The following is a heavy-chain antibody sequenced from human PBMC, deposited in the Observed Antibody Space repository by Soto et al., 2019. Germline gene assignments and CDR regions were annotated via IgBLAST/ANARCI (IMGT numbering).Heavy chain of an antibody. CDR2: INHSGST. V-gene: IGHV4-34*01. CDR1: GGSFSGYY. CDR3: ASYSSSSGTDY. Sequence: SETLSLTCAVYGGSFSGYYWSWIRQPPGKGLEWIGEINHSGSTNYNPSLKSRVTISVDTSKNQFSLKLSSVTAADTAVYYCASYSSSSGTDYWGQGTLVTSPQ. D-gene: IGHD6-6*01. J-gene: IGHJ4*02.